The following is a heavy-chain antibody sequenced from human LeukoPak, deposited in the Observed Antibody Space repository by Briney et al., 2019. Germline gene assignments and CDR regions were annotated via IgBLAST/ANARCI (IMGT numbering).Heavy chain of an antibody. CDR2: IYPGDSDT. V-gene: IGHV5-51*01. Sequence: GESLKISCKGSGYSFSSYWIAWVRQMPGKGLECMGIIYPGDSDTRYSPSFQGQVTISADKSISTAHLQWSSLKASDTALYYCARSYYYDSNGYPRAEYFHLWGQGTLATVSS. CDR3: ARSYYYDSNGYPRAEYFHL. D-gene: IGHD3-22*01. J-gene: IGHJ1*01. CDR1: GYSFSSYW.